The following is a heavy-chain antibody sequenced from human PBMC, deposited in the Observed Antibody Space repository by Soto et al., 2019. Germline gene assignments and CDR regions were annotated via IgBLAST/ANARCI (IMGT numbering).Heavy chain of an antibody. CDR2: ISYDGSNK. Sequence: ESGGGVVQPGRSLRLSCAASGFTFSSYAMHWVRQAPGKGLEWVAVISYDGSNKYYADTVKGRFTISRDNSKSTLYLQMNSLRAEDTAVYYCPKAQGTGVVTGYYYGMDVWGQGTTVTVS. CDR1: GFTFSSYA. V-gene: IGHV3-30*18. J-gene: IGHJ6*02. CDR3: PKAQGTGVVTGYYYGMDV. D-gene: IGHD5-18*01.